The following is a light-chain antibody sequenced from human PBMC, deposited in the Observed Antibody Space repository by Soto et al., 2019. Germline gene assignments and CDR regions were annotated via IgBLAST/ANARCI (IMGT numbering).Light chain of an antibody. Sequence: DIQMTQSPSTLSASVGDRVTITCRASQSISSWLAWYQQKPGKAPKLLIYDASSLESGVPSRFSGSGSGTEFTLTIRSLQPDDFATYYCQQAASFPITVGQGTRLEI. V-gene: IGKV1-5*01. J-gene: IGKJ5*01. CDR3: QQAASFPIT. CDR1: QSISSW. CDR2: DAS.